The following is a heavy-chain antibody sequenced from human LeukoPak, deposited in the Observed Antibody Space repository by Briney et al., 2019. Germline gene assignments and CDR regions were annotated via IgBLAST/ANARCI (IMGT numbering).Heavy chain of an antibody. CDR3: ATLAVAGNIDY. V-gene: IGHV4-38-2*02. D-gene: IGHD6-19*01. CDR2: IYHSGST. J-gene: IGHJ4*02. Sequence: PSETLSLTCTVSGYSISSGYYWGWIRQPPGKGLEWIGSIYHSGSTYYNPSLKSRVTISVDTSKNQFSLKLSSVTAADTAVYYCATLAVAGNIDYWGQGTLVTVSS. CDR1: GYSISSGYY.